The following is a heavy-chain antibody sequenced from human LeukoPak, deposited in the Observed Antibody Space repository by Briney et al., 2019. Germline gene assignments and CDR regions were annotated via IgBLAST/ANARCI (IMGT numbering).Heavy chain of an antibody. J-gene: IGHJ4*02. CDR1: GFTFSSYW. D-gene: IGHD1-26*01. Sequence: GGSLRLSCAASGFTFSSYWMHWVRQAPGKGLVWVSRINSDGGSATYADSVKGRFTISRDNVKNTLYLQMNSLRAEDTAVYYCARGAPSGSYYYWGQGTLVTVSS. CDR2: INSDGGSA. V-gene: IGHV3-74*01. CDR3: ARGAPSGSYYY.